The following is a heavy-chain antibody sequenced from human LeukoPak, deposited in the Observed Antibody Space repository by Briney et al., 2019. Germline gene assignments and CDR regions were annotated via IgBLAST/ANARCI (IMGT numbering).Heavy chain of an antibody. D-gene: IGHD1-1*01. CDR1: GGSSSSYY. J-gene: IGHJ6*02. CDR2: IYAGGST. V-gene: IGHV4-4*07. CDR3: AGQLANLPMDV. Sequence: PSETLSLTCTVSGGSSSSYYWSWIRQPAGVGLEWIGRIYAGGSTIYNPSLKSRVTLSLDTSKNQFSLKLNSATAADTAVYYCAGQLANLPMDVWGQGTTVTVSS.